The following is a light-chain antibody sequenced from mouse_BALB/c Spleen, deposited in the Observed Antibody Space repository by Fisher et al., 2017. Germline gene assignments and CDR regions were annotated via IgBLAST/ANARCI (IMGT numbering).Light chain of an antibody. Sequence: IVITQTPAIMSASPGEKVTMTCSASSSVSYMYWYQQKSSTSPKLWIYDTSKLASGVPGRFSGSGSGTSYSLTISSMEAEDAATYYCQQWSSYPWTFGGGTKLEIK. V-gene: IGKV4-59*01. CDR3: QQWSSYPWT. J-gene: IGKJ1*01. CDR1: SSVSY. CDR2: DTS.